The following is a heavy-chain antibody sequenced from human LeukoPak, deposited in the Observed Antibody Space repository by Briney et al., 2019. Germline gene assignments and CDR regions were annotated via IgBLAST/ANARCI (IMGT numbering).Heavy chain of an antibody. Sequence: ASVKVSCKVSGYTLTELSMHWVRQAPGKGLEWMGGFDPEDSETIYAQKFQGRVTMTEDTSTDTAYMELSSLRSEDTAVYYCATATYDSSGFKFDYWGQGTLVTVSS. D-gene: IGHD3-22*01. CDR2: FDPEDSET. V-gene: IGHV1-24*01. CDR1: GYTLTELS. J-gene: IGHJ4*02. CDR3: ATATYDSSGFKFDY.